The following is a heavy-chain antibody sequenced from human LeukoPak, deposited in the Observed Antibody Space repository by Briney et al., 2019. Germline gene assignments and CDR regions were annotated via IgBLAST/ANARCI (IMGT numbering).Heavy chain of an antibody. CDR1: GYTFTGYY. D-gene: IGHD5-18*01. V-gene: IGHV1-2*02. CDR3: ARESLQLWLIDY. CDR2: INPNSGGT. J-gene: IGHJ4*02. Sequence: ASVKVSCKASGYTFTGYYMHWVRQAPGQGLEWMGWINPNSGGTNYAQKFQGRVTMTRDTSISTAYMELSRLGSDDTAVYYCARESLQLWLIDYWGQGTLVTVSS.